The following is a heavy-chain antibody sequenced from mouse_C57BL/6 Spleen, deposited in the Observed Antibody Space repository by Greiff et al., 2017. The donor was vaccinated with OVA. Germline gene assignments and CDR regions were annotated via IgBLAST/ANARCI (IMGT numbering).Heavy chain of an antibody. CDR3: ARRNWGLFDY. CDR2: ISYDGSN. V-gene: IGHV3-6*01. D-gene: IGHD4-1*01. CDR1: GYSITSGYY. J-gene: IGHJ2*01. Sequence: EVKLQESGPGLVKPSQSLSLTCSVTGYSITSGYYWNWIRQFPGNKLEWMGYISYDGSNNYNPSLKNRISITRDTSKNQFFLKLNSVTTEDTATYYCARRNWGLFDYWGQGTTLTVSS.